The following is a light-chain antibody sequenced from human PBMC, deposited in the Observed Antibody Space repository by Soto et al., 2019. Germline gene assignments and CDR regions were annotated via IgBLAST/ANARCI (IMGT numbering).Light chain of an antibody. CDR2: EVN. Sequence: QSALTQPPSASGSPGQSVTICCTGTSSDVGGYNYVSWYQQHPGKVPKLMVYEVNKRPSGVPDRFSGSKSGNRASLTVSGLQAEDEADYYCTSYAGGNNVFGTGTKLTVL. CDR3: TSYAGGNNV. J-gene: IGLJ1*01. V-gene: IGLV2-8*01. CDR1: SSDVGGYNY.